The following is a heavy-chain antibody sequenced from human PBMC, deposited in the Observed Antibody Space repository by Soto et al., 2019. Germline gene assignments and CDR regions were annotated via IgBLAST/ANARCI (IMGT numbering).Heavy chain of an antibody. CDR3: ARDGLLFLHAFDI. CDR1: GYTFTSYA. Sequence: EASVKVSCKASGYTFTSYAMHWVRQAPGQRLEWMGWINAGNGNTKYSQKFQGRVTITRDTSASTAYMELSSLRSEDTAVYYCARDGLLFLHAFDIWGQGTMVTVSS. D-gene: IGHD3-3*01. V-gene: IGHV1-3*01. J-gene: IGHJ3*02. CDR2: INAGNGNT.